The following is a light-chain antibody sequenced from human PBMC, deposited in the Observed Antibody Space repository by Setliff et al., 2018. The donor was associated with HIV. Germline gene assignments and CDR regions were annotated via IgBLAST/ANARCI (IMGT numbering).Light chain of an antibody. CDR2: AVT. V-gene: IGLV2-14*03. CDR1: TSDIGGYNF. J-gene: IGLJ2*01. Sequence: QSVLTQPASLSGSPGQSITISCTGTTSDIGGYNFVSWHQQHPGKAPKLLIYAVTKRPSGVSARFSASKSGNTASLTISGLQDEDEADYYCNSYTSRSTFIFGGGTKVTVL. CDR3: NSYTSRSTFI.